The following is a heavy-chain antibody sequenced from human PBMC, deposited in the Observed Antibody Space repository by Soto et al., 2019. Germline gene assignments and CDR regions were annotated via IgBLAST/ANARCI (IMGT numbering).Heavy chain of an antibody. CDR2: MNPNSGNT. CDR3: ERSPRNWGFDY. J-gene: IGHJ4*02. Sequence: ASVKVSCKASGYTLTSDDINWVRQATGQGFEWMGWMNPNSGNTGYAQKFQGRVTMTRDTSITTAYMELSSLRSEDTAVYYCERSPRNWGFDYWGLGTLVTVSS. V-gene: IGHV1-8*01. CDR1: GYTLTSDD. D-gene: IGHD7-27*01.